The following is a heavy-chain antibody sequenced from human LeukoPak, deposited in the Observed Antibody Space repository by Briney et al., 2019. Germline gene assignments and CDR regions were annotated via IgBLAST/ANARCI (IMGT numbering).Heavy chain of an antibody. CDR1: GGSISNYY. D-gene: IGHD4-11*01. CDR3: ARDMYSNYASSAFDP. J-gene: IGHJ5*02. V-gene: IGHV4-59*01. Sequence: PSETLSLTCTVSGGSISNYYWNWIRQPPGKGLEWIGYIYYSGSTNYNPSLKSRVTISVDTSKNQFSPKLSSVTAADTALYYCARDMYSNYASSAFDPWGQGALVTVSS. CDR2: IYYSGST.